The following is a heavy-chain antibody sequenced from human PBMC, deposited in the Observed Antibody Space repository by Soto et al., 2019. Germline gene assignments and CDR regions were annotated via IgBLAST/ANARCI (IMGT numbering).Heavy chain of an antibody. CDR3: ARDVGFYYGAGRAVFDY. Sequence: PGGSLRLSSAASGFTFSSYSMNWVRKAPGKGLEWVSSISSSSSYIYYADSVKGRFTISRDNAKNSLYLQMNSLRAEDTAVYYCARDVGFYYGAGRAVFDYWGQGTLVTVSS. CDR1: GFTFSSYS. CDR2: ISSSSSYI. V-gene: IGHV3-21*01. D-gene: IGHD4-17*01. J-gene: IGHJ4*02.